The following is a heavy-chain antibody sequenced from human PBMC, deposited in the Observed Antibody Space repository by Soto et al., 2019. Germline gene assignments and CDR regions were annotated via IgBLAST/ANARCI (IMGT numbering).Heavy chain of an antibody. D-gene: IGHD2-2*01. CDR1: GFTFNFYA. CDR2: ISRNGNTT. Sequence: VQLVESGGGLVQPGGSLRLSCAASGFTFNFYAMHWVRQAPGKGLEYVSAISRNGNTTYYANSVKGRFTISRDNSKNTLYLQMGSLRSEDMAVYYCASQLSADAFDIWGQGTMVIVSS. V-gene: IGHV3-64*01. J-gene: IGHJ3*02. CDR3: ASQLSADAFDI.